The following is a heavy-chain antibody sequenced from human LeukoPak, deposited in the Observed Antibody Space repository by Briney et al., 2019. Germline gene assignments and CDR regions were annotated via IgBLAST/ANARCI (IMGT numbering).Heavy chain of an antibody. CDR3: ARDAGGSSNFDY. D-gene: IGHD1-26*01. CDR1: GFTFSSYS. V-gene: IGHV3-21*01. CDR2: ISSSSSYI. Sequence: GGSLRLSCAASGFTFSSYSMNWVRQAPGKGLEWVSSISSSSSYIYYADSVKGRFTISRDNAKNSLYLQMDSLRVEDTAVYYRARDAGGSSNFDYWGQGTLVTVSS. J-gene: IGHJ4*02.